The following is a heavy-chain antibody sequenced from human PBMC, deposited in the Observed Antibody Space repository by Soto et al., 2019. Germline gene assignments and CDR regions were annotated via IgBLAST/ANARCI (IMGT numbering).Heavy chain of an antibody. CDR3: ARAYYYGSGSYSVGFLYFDY. J-gene: IGHJ4*02. V-gene: IGHV3-21*01. CDR2: ISSSSSYI. Sequence: EAGGGLVKPGGSLRLSCAASGFTFSRYSMNWVRQAPGKGLEWVSSISSSSSYIYYADSVKGRFTISRDNAKNSLYLQMNSLRAEDTAVYYCARAYYYGSGSYSVGFLYFDYWGQGTLVTVSS. D-gene: IGHD3-10*01. CDR1: GFTFSRYS.